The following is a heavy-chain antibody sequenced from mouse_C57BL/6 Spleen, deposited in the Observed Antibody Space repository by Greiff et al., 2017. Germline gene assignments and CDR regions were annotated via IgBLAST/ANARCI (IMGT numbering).Heavy chain of an antibody. V-gene: IGHV1-19*01. J-gene: IGHJ4*01. CDR3: ARNAPSDYGSSYNYAMDY. D-gene: IGHD1-1*01. Sequence: VQLQQSGPVLVKPGASVKMSCKASGYTFTDYYMNWVKQSHGKSLEWIGVINPYNGGTSYNQKFKGKATLTVDKSSSTAYMELNSLTSEDSAVYYCARNAPSDYGSSYNYAMDYWGQGTSVTVSS. CDR1: GYTFTDYY. CDR2: INPYNGGT.